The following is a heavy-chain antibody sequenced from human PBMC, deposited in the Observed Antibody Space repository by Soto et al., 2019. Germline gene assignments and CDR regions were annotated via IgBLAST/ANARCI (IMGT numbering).Heavy chain of an antibody. J-gene: IGHJ6*02. CDR2: IIPIFGTA. D-gene: IGHD6-6*01. V-gene: IGHV1-69*13. Sequence: SVKVSCKASVGTFSSYAISWVRQAPGQGPEWMGGIIPIFGTANYAQKFQGRVTITADESTSTAYMELSSLRSEDTAVYYCARGKTEYSSSSEYYYYYGMDVWGQGTTVTVSS. CDR1: VGTFSSYA. CDR3: ARGKTEYSSSSEYYYYYGMDV.